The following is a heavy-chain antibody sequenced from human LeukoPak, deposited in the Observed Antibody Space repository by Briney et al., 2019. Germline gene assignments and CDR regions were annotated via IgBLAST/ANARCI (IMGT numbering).Heavy chain of an antibody. Sequence: ASVKVSCKASGYTFTNYYMYWVRQAPGQGLEWMGMINPSGSSTTYAQKFQVRVTMTTDTSTSTVYMQLSSLRSEDTAVYYCARGGRWSKSWGVTRVEDYWGQGTLVTVSS. CDR1: GYTFTNYY. CDR2: INPSGSST. V-gene: IGHV1-46*01. D-gene: IGHD2-21*02. J-gene: IGHJ4*02. CDR3: ARGGRWSKSWGVTRVEDY.